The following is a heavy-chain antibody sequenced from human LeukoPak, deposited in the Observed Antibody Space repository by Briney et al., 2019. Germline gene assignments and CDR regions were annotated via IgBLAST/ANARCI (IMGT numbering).Heavy chain of an antibody. V-gene: IGHV4-38-2*02. J-gene: IGHJ6*02. CDR3: ARDGVTTDYYYYGMDV. CDR1: SGSISSGYY. Sequence: PSETLSLTCTVSSGSISSGYYWGWMRQPPGKGLEWIGSIYHSGSTYYNPSLKSRVIISVDTSKNQFSLKLSSVIAADTAVYYCARDGVTTDYYYYGMDVWGQGTTVTVSS. D-gene: IGHD2-21*02. CDR2: IYHSGST.